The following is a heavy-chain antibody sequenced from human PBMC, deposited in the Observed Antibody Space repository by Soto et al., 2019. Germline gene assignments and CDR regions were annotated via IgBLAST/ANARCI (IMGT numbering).Heavy chain of an antibody. J-gene: IGHJ6*02. V-gene: IGHV4-31*03. CDR2: IYYSGST. CDR1: GGSISSGGYY. CDR3: ARAPILYYYGMDV. Sequence: SETLSLTCTVSGGSISSGGYYWSWIRQHLGKGLEWIGYIYYSGSTYYNLSLKSRVTISVDTSKNQFSLKLSSVTAADTAVFYCARAPILYYYGMDVWGQGTTVTVSS.